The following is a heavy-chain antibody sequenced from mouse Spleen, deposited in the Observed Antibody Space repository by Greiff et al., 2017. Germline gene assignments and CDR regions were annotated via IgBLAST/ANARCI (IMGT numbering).Heavy chain of an antibody. CDR2: IWRGGST. CDR1: GFSFTSYG. CDR3: AKNDDYD. Sequence: QVQLKQSGPGLVQPSQSLSITCTVSGFSFTSYGVHWVRQSPGKGLEWLGVIWRGGSTDYNAAFMSRLSTNKDNSKSQVFFRMNSLQADDTDIYYCAKNDDYDWGQGTSVTVSS. V-gene: IGHV2-5*01. D-gene: IGHD2-4*01. J-gene: IGHJ4*01.